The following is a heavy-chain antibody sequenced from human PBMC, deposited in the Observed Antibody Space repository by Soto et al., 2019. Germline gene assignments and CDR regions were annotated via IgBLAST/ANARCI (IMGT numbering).Heavy chain of an antibody. CDR3: VRDGGFDILTGLYIARYYFDY. V-gene: IGHV3-48*02. Sequence: GGSLRLSCEASEFTISECSMNWVRQTPGKGLEWLAYITIRTGNVHYADSVRGRFTISADIAENSVILQMNTLRDEDSAVYFCVRDGGFDILTGLYIARYYFDYWGQGTLVTVSS. D-gene: IGHD3-9*01. CDR1: EFTISECS. CDR2: ITIRTGNV. J-gene: IGHJ4*02.